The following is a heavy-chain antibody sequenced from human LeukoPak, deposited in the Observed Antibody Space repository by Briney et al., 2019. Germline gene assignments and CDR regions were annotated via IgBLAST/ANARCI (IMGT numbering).Heavy chain of an antibody. J-gene: IGHJ4*02. D-gene: IGHD1-14*01. CDR3: ARGVEPLAANTLAY. CDR2: LYSDGNT. CDR1: GSTVITND. V-gene: IGHV3-53*01. Sequence: SGGSLRLSCAASGSTVITNDMTWVRQAPGKGLEWVSVLYSDGNTKYADSVQGRFTISRDNSKNTLYLEMNSLSPDDTAVYYCARGVEPLAANTLAYWGQGTLVTVSS.